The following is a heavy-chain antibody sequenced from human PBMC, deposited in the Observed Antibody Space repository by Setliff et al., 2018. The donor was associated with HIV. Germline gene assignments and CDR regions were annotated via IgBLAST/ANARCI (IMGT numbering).Heavy chain of an antibody. CDR1: GDSISSGNYY. CDR2: ITNTGAT. D-gene: IGHD2-2*01. Sequence: SETLSLTCTVSGDSISSGNYYWTWIRQPAGKALGWIGRITNTGATEYNPSLKSRVTVSVDTSQNQFSLKLTSVTAADTALYYCARRDCTTTSCSGAWGQGTLVTVSS. V-gene: IGHV4-61*02. CDR3: ARRDCTTTSCSGA. J-gene: IGHJ5*02.